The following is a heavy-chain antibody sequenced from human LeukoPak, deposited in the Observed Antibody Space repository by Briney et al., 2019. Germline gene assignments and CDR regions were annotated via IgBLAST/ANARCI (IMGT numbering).Heavy chain of an antibody. CDR2: IIPILGIA. J-gene: IGHJ4*02. D-gene: IGHD2-15*01. CDR1: GGTFSSYA. CDR3: ARGGISGDWPPEDY. Sequence: SVKVSCKASGGTFSSYAISWVRQAPGQGLEWMGRIIPILGIANYAQKFQGRVTITADKSTSTAYMELSSLRSEDTAVYYCARGGISGDWPPEDYWGQGTLVTVSS. V-gene: IGHV1-69*04.